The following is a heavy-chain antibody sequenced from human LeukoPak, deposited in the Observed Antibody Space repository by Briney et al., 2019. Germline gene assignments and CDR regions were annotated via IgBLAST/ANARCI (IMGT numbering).Heavy chain of an antibody. V-gene: IGHV3-21*01. J-gene: IGHJ4*02. D-gene: IGHD3-10*01. Sequence: GGSLRLSCAASGFTFSSYSMNWVRQAPGKGLEWVSSISSSSSYIYYADSVKGRFTISRDNAKNSLYLQMNSLRAEDTAVYYCARPRVRYGGGEFLDWGQGTLVTVSS. CDR2: ISSSSSYI. CDR3: ARPRVRYGGGEFLD. CDR1: GFTFSSYS.